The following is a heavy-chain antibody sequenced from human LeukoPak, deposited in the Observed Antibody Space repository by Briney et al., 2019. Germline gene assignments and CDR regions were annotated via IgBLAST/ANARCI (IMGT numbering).Heavy chain of an antibody. Sequence: GGSLRLSCAASGFTFDDYAMHWVRQAPGKGLEWVSGISWNSGSIGYADSVKGRFTISRDNAKNSLYLQMNSLRAEDTAVYYCARTGDGRMGSSSPFDYWGQGTLVTVSS. CDR1: GFTFDDYA. CDR3: ARTGDGRMGSSSPFDY. V-gene: IGHV3-9*01. D-gene: IGHD6-6*01. J-gene: IGHJ4*02. CDR2: ISWNSGSI.